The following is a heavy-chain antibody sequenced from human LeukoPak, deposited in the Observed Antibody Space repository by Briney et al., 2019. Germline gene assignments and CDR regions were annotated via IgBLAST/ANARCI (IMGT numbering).Heavy chain of an antibody. CDR3: ARGYYYDSSGYYFHYFDY. J-gene: IGHJ4*02. CDR1: GSSFTSYW. D-gene: IGHD3-22*01. V-gene: IGHV5-51*01. Sequence: GESLNISCKGSGSSFTSYWIGWVRQTPGKGLEWMGIIYPGDSDTRYSPSFQGQVTISADKFISTAYLQWSSLKASDTAIYYCARGYYYDSSGYYFHYFDYWGQGTLVTVSS. CDR2: IYPGDSDT.